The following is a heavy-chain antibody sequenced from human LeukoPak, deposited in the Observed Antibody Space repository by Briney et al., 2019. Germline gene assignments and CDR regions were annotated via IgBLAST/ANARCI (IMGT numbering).Heavy chain of an antibody. V-gene: IGHV3-74*01. D-gene: IGHD2-2*01. Sequence: GGSLRLSCAASGFAFSSYWMHWVRHAPGKGLVWVSHINNDGSTTDYADSVKGRFTISRDNAKNTLYLQMNSLRAEDTAVYYCARAYCSSTSCHRGYYIDYWGQGTLVTVSS. CDR1: GFAFSSYW. CDR3: ARAYCSSTSCHRGYYIDY. CDR2: INNDGSTT. J-gene: IGHJ4*02.